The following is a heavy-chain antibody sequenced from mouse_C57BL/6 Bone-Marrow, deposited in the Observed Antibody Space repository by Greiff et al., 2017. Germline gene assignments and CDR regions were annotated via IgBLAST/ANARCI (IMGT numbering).Heavy chain of an antibody. Sequence: QVQLQQSGPERVKPGASGKIDGKAAGEAFSSSWRNGGKQRPGKGLEWIGRSYPGDGDTNYNGKFKGKGTLTADKSSSTAYMQLSSLTSEDSAVYFCARGRGLRLDYWGQGTTLTVSS. CDR2: SYPGDGDT. CDR3: ARGRGLRLDY. CDR1: GEAFSSSW. J-gene: IGHJ2*01. V-gene: IGHV1-82*01. D-gene: IGHD2-4*01.